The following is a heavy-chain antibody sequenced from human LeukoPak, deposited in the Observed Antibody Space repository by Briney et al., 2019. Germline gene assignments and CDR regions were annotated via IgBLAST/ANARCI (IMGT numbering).Heavy chain of an antibody. CDR2: ISYDGSNK. D-gene: IGHD1-1*01. CDR3: AREIRTGPPFDY. CDR1: GFTFSSYA. J-gene: IGHJ4*02. Sequence: GSLRLSCAASGFTFSSYAMHWVRQAPGKGLEWVAVISYDGSNKYYADSAKGRFTISRDNSKNTLYLQMNSLRAEDTAVYYCAREIRTGPPFDYWGQGTLVTVSS. V-gene: IGHV3-30*04.